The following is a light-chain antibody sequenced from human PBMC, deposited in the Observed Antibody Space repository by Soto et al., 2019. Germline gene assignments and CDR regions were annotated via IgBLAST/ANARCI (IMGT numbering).Light chain of an antibody. CDR1: QSISSY. V-gene: IGKV1-39*01. CDR3: QQSYSTPRIT. CDR2: AAS. Sequence: EIQMTQYTSSLSASVGDRVTITCRASQSISSYLNWYQQKLGKAPKLLIYAASSLQSGVPSRFSGSGSGTDFTLTISSLQPEDFATYYCQQSYSTPRITFGQGTRLEIK. J-gene: IGKJ5*01.